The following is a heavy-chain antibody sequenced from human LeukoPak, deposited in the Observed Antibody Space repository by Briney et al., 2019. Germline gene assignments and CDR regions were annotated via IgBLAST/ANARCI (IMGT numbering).Heavy chain of an antibody. J-gene: IGHJ4*02. V-gene: IGHV4-39*02. CDR1: GGSISSSSYY. CDR3: ARESDSSGYYSY. D-gene: IGHD3-22*01. Sequence: PSETLSLTCTVSGGSISSSSYYWGWIRQPPGKGLEWIGSIYYSGSTYYNPSLKSRVTISVDTSKNQFSLKLSSVTAADTAVYYCARESDSSGYYSYWGQGTLVTVSS. CDR2: IYYSGST.